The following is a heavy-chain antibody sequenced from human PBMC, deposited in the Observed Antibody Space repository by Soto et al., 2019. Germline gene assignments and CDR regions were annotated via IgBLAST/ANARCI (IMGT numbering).Heavy chain of an antibody. CDR3: ARKGASGSYTD. Sequence: QVQLQQSGPGLVKPSGTLSLTCTVSGGSISNYFWSWIRQPPGKGLEWIGLIHYSESTDYNPSLKGRVTISVDTSKSQFSLKLSSVTAADTAVYFCARKGASGSYTDWGQGTLVTVSS. CDR2: IHYSEST. D-gene: IGHD1-26*01. J-gene: IGHJ4*02. V-gene: IGHV4-59*08. CDR1: GGSISNYF.